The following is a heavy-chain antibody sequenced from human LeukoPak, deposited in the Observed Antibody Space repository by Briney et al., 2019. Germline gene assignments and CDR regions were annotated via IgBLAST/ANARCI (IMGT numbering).Heavy chain of an antibody. CDR3: ARAYSGSYSPFDY. J-gene: IGHJ4*02. Sequence: SETLSLTYTVSGGSISSYYWSWIRQPPGKGLEWIGYIYYSGSTNYNPSLKSRVTISVDTSKNRFSLKLSSVTAADTAVYYCARAYSGSYSPFDYWGQGTLVTVSS. CDR1: GGSISSYY. CDR2: IYYSGST. D-gene: IGHD1-26*01. V-gene: IGHV4-59*01.